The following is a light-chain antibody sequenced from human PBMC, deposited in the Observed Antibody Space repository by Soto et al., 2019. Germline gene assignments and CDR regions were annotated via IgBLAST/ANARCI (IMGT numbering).Light chain of an antibody. CDR1: SSNIGSNP. Sequence: QSVLTQPPSASGTPGQRVTISCSGGSSNIGSNPVNWYQQLPGTAPKLLIYSNNQRPSGVPDRFSGSKSGTSASLAISGLQSEDEADYYCAAWDDSLNGEEVFGGGTKLTVL. V-gene: IGLV1-44*01. CDR3: AAWDDSLNGEEV. J-gene: IGLJ2*01. CDR2: SNN.